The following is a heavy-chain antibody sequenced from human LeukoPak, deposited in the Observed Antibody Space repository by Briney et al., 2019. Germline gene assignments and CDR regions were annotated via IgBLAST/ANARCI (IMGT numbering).Heavy chain of an antibody. V-gene: IGHV4-59*08. D-gene: IGHD2/OR15-2a*01. Sequence: SETLSLTCTVSGGSISSYYWSWIRQPPGQGLEWIGYIYYSGSTNYNPSLKSRVTISVDTSKNQFSLKLSSVTAADTAVYYCARGELEAFDIWGQGTMVTVSS. CDR1: GGSISSYY. CDR3: ARGELEAFDI. J-gene: IGHJ3*02. CDR2: IYYSGST.